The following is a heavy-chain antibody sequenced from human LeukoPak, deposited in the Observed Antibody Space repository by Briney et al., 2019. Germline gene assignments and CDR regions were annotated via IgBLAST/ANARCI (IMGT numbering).Heavy chain of an antibody. V-gene: IGHV4-38-2*01. CDR1: GYSISSGYY. CDR3: ARGSCSSTSCYSIGVPFDY. D-gene: IGHD2-2*01. CDR2: IFHSGST. J-gene: IGHJ4*02. Sequence: SETLSLTCAVSGYSISSGYYWGWIRQPPGKGLEGIGSIFHSGSTYYNPSLKSRVTISVDTSKNQFSLKLSSVTAADTAVYYRARGSCSSTSCYSIGVPFDYWGQGTLVTVSS.